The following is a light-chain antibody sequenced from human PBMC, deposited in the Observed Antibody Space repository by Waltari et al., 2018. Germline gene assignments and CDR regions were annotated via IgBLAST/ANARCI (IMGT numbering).Light chain of an antibody. CDR2: KIS. V-gene: IGKV2-30*02. CDR3: GQTTHWPWT. J-gene: IGKJ1*01. CDR1: QSIVHSDGNTY. Sequence: DVVMTQSQLSLPITPGHPASISCGSSQSIVHSDGNTYLSWYQQKPGQPPRLLIYKISNRDSGVPDRFSGSGAGTDFTLKIGRVEAEDVGVYYCGQTTHWPWTFGQGTKVEIK.